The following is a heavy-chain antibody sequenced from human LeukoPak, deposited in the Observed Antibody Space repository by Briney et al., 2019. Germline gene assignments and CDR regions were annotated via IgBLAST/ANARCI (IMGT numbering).Heavy chain of an antibody. CDR2: INPGGSDT. J-gene: IGHJ4*02. D-gene: IGHD6-13*01. CDR1: GYSFTSYW. V-gene: IGHV5-51*01. CDR3: ARHDGSSWIGFDY. Sequence: ESLKISCKGSGYSFTSYWIGWVRQVPGKGLEWMGSINPGGSDTRYSPSFQGQVTISADKSISTAYLQWSSLKASDTAMYYCARHDGSSWIGFDYWGEGTLVTVSS.